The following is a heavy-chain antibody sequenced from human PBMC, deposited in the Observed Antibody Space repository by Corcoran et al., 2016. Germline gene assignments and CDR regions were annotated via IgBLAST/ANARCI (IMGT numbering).Heavy chain of an antibody. CDR2: INTGNGNT. D-gene: IGHD4-4*01. CDR3: VRDLPYSFYFYGMDV. CDR1: GYTFSGYA. V-gene: IGHV1-3*04. J-gene: IGHJ6*02. Sequence: QVQLVQSGAEVKKPGASVKVSCKASGYTFSGYAMHWVRQAPGQRLEWMGWINTGNGNTRYSQRFQGRVTITRDTSASTAYMELSSLRSEDTAVYYCVRDLPYSFYFYGMDVWGQGTTVTGSS.